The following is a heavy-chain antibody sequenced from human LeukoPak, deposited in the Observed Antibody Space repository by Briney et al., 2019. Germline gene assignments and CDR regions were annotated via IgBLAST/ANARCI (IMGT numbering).Heavy chain of an antibody. V-gene: IGHV1-18*01. J-gene: IGHJ4*02. D-gene: IGHD3-16*01. CDR1: GYTFTSYG. CDR2: ISAYNGNT. CDR3: ARAILGGFREEFVYYFDY. Sequence: GASVKVSCKASGYTFTSYGISWVRQAPGQGLEWMGWISAYNGNTNYAQKLQGRVTMTTDTSTSTAYMELRSLRSDDTAVYYCARAILGGFREEFVYYFDYWGQGTLVTVSS.